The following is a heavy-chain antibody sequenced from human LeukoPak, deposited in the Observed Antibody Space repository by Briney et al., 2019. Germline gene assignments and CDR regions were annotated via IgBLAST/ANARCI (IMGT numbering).Heavy chain of an antibody. CDR3: ARDPYYGSGSNWFDP. V-gene: IGHV4-61*02. Sequence: SETLSLTCTVSGGSISSGSYYWSWIRQPAGKGLEWIGRIYTSGSTYYNPSLKSRVTISVDTSKNQFSLKLSSVTAADTAVYYCARDPYYGSGSNWFDPWGQGTLVTVSS. CDR2: IYTSGST. D-gene: IGHD3-10*01. CDR1: GGSISSGSYY. J-gene: IGHJ5*02.